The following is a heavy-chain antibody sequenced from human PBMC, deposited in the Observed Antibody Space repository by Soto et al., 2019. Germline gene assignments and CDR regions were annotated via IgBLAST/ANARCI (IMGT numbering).Heavy chain of an antibody. D-gene: IGHD6-19*01. J-gene: IGHJ4*02. Sequence: QVHLVQSGAEVKKPGSSVKVSCRASGGTFNTYGFNWVRQAPGQGLEWMGGIIPLFGTTTYAQNFQGRVTITADPATTTAYMEMRGLTSEDTAVYCCARGGELAGWMPFDSWGQGTLVTVSS. CDR1: GGTFNTYG. CDR2: IIPLFGTT. CDR3: ARGGELAGWMPFDS. V-gene: IGHV1-69*01.